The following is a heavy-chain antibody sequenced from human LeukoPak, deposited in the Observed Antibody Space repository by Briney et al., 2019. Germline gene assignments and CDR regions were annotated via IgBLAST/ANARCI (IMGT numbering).Heavy chain of an antibody. CDR3: ARGGPGSGWRYYFDY. J-gene: IGHJ4*02. Sequence: SETLSLTCTVSGGSISSYYWSWIRQPPGKGLEWIGYISYSGSTNYIPSLKSRVTISLDKSNNQFSLKLNSVTAADTAVYYCARGGPGSGWRYYFDYWGQGTLVSVSS. CDR2: ISYSGST. CDR1: GGSISSYY. D-gene: IGHD3-22*01. V-gene: IGHV4-59*01.